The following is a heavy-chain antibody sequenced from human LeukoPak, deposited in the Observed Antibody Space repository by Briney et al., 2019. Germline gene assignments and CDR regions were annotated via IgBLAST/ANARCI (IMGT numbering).Heavy chain of an antibody. Sequence: ASVKVSCKASGGTFSSYAIGWVRQAPGQGLEWMGGIIPIFGTANYAQKFQGRVTITADESTSTAYMELSSLRSEDTAVYYCARSPYSSSSYYYYYMDVWGKGTTVTVSS. CDR3: ARSPYSSSSYYYYYMDV. V-gene: IGHV1-69*13. J-gene: IGHJ6*03. CDR1: GGTFSSYA. D-gene: IGHD6-6*01. CDR2: IIPIFGTA.